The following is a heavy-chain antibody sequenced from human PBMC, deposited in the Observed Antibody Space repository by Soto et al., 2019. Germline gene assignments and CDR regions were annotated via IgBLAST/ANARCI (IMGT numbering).Heavy chain of an antibody. CDR2: ITDTGGDA. J-gene: IGHJ4*02. V-gene: IGHV3-23*01. CDR3: SRGSTDSYPGSRIFDF. Sequence: PGGSLRLSCVASGLTFGSRAMSWVRQAPGEGLQWVSTITDTGGDAKYADSVKGRFVISRDNSKNTLYLQMNSLTAEDSAMYYCSRGSTDSYPGSRIFDFWGRGTLVTVS. D-gene: IGHD3-10*01. CDR1: GLTFGSRA.